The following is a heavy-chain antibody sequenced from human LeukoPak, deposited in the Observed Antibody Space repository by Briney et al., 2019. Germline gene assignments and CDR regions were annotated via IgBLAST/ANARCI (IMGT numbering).Heavy chain of an antibody. CDR2: ISWNSGSI. V-gene: IGHV3-9*01. CDR1: GFTFDDYA. D-gene: IGHD3-10*01. Sequence: GRSLRLSCAASGFTFDDYAMHWVRQAPGKGLEWVSGISWNSGSIGYADSVKGRFTISRDNAKNSLYLQMNSLRAEDTALYYCAKDTWFGGPPGAFDIWGQGTMVTVSS. CDR3: AKDTWFGGPPGAFDI. J-gene: IGHJ3*02.